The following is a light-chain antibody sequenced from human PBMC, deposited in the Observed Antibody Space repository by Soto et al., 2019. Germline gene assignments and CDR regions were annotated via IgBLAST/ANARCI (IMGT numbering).Light chain of an antibody. J-gene: IGKJ1*01. CDR1: QSVSSTY. V-gene: IGKV3-20*01. CDR2: GAS. Sequence: EIVLTQSPGTLSLSPGERATLSCRASQSVSSTYLIWYQQKPGQAPRLLIYGASSRATGVPDRFSGGGSGTDFTLTISSLQSEDFAVYYCQQYSIWRTFGQGTKVDI. CDR3: QQYSIWRT.